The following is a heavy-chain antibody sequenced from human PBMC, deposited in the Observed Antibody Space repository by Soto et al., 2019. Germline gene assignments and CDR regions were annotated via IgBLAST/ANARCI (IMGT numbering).Heavy chain of an antibody. CDR2: IYYSGST. V-gene: IGHV4-39*01. CDR1: GGSISSSSYY. D-gene: IGHD2-15*01. J-gene: IGHJ4*02. Sequence: QLQLQGSGPGLVKPSETLSLTCTVSGGSISSSSYYWGWIRQPPGKGLEWIGSIYYSGSTYYNPSLKSRVTITVDTAKNQYSLKLSAVAAADTAGYYCARRGGGSRYYFDYWGQGTLVTVSS. CDR3: ARRGGGSRYYFDY.